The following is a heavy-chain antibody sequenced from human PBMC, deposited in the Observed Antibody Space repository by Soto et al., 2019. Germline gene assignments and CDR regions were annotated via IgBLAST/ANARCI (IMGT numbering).Heavy chain of an antibody. J-gene: IGHJ4*02. CDR1: GGTFSNSV. Sequence: ASVKVSSKASGGTFSNSVISWLRQAPVQGLEWMGGSIPIFGTANYAQRFQGRVTIIADESTSTAYMEVTSLRSEDTAVYYCARAPILVGVTPYENYFDSWGQGTLVTVSS. CDR3: ARAPILVGVTPYENYFDS. V-gene: IGHV1-69*13. D-gene: IGHD3-3*01. CDR2: SIPIFGTA.